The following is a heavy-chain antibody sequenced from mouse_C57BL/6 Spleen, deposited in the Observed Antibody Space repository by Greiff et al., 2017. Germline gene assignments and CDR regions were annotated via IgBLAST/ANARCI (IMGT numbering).Heavy chain of an antibody. V-gene: IGHV1-76*01. CDR2: IYPGSGNT. CDR1: GYTFTDYY. D-gene: IGHD4-1*01. J-gene: IGHJ3*01. Sequence: VQLQQSGAELVRPGASVKLSCKASGYTFTDYYINWVKQRPGQGLEWIARIYPGSGNTYYNEKFKGKATLTAEKSSSTAYMQLSSLTSEDSAVYVCARSLTGDPFAYWGQGTLVTVSA. CDR3: ARSLTGDPFAY.